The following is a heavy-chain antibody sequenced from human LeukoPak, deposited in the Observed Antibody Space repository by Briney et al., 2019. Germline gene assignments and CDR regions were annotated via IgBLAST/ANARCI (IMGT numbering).Heavy chain of an antibody. J-gene: IGHJ4*02. CDR3: ARDLRVYGDYVSGFDY. CDR2: INPNSGGT. Sequence: GASVKVSCKASGYTFTGYYLHWVRQAPGQGLEWMGWINPNSGGTNYAQKFQGRVTMTRDTSISTAYMELSSLRSEDTAVYYCARDLRVYGDYVSGFDYWGQGTLVTVSS. D-gene: IGHD4-17*01. CDR1: GYTFTGYY. V-gene: IGHV1-2*02.